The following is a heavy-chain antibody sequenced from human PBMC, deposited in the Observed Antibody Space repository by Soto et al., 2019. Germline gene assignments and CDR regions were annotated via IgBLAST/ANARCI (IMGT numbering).Heavy chain of an antibody. CDR2: IYSGGST. CDR1: VVTVSSNY. CDR3: ARHGYNYGGGYFDY. D-gene: IGHD5-18*01. J-gene: IGHJ4*02. V-gene: IGHV3-66*04. Sequence: ESGGGLVQPGGSLRLSCAASVVTVSSNYMSWVRQAPGKGLEWVSVIYSGGSTYYADSVKGRFTISRDNSKNTLYLQMNSLRAEDTAVYYCARHGYNYGGGYFDYWGQGTLVTVSS.